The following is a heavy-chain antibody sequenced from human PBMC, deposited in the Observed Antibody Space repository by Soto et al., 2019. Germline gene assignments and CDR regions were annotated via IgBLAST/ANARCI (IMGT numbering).Heavy chain of an antibody. CDR2: INPSGGST. CDR3: ARNADIVVVPAAVYYYYYGMDV. V-gene: IGHV1-46*01. Sequence: ASVKVSCKASGYTFTSYYMHWVRQAPGQGLEWMGIINPSGGSTSYAQKFQGRVTMTRDTSTSTVYMELSSLRSEDTAVYYCARNADIVVVPAAVYYYYYGMDVWGQGTTVTVSS. CDR1: GYTFTSYY. J-gene: IGHJ6*02. D-gene: IGHD2-2*01.